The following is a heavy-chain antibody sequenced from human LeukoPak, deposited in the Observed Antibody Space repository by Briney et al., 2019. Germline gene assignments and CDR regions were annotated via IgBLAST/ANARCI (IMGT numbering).Heavy chain of an antibody. D-gene: IGHD6-13*01. CDR1: GFTFSSYA. CDR3: AKDVIAAAGRQWPLGVFPDY. CDR2: ISGSGGST. V-gene: IGHV3-23*01. Sequence: GGSLRLSCAASGFTFSSYAMSWVRQAPGKGLEWVSAISGSGGSTYYADSVKGRFTISRDNSKNTLYLQMNSLRAEDTAVYYCAKDVIAAAGRQWPLGVFPDYWGQGTLVTVSS. J-gene: IGHJ4*02.